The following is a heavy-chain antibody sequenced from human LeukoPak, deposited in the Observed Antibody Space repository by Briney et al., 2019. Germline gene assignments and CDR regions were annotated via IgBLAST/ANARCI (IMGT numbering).Heavy chain of an antibody. CDR2: INHSGST. D-gene: IGHD3-10*01. CDR3: ARGLSGSYYEYYFDY. J-gene: IGHJ4*02. CDR1: GGSFSGYY. Sequence: SETLSLTCAVYGGSFSGYYWSWIRQPPGKGLEWIGEINHSGSTNYNPSLKSRVTISVDTSKNQFSLKLSSVTAADTAVYYCARGLSGSYYEYYFDYWGQGTLVTVSS. V-gene: IGHV4-34*01.